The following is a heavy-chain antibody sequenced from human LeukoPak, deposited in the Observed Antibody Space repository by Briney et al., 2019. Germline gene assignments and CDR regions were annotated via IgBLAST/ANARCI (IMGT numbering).Heavy chain of an antibody. CDR1: GYSFTSYW. Sequence: GESLKISCKGSGYSFTSYWIGWVRQMPGKGLEWMGIIYPGDSDTRYSPSFQGQVTISADKSISTAYLELSSLRSDDTAVYYCARVRYGAGTYYNFDLWGQGSLVTVSS. CDR2: IYPGDSDT. CDR3: ARVRYGAGTYYNFDL. V-gene: IGHV5-51*01. J-gene: IGHJ5*02. D-gene: IGHD3-10*01.